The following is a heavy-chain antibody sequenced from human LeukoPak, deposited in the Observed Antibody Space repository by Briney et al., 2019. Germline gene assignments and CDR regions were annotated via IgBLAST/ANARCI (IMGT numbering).Heavy chain of an antibody. D-gene: IGHD3-3*01. CDR3: AKGAIFGVRDYYYMDV. CDR2: IWYDGSNK. CDR1: GFTFSSYG. Sequence: GGSLRLSCAASGFTFSSYGMHWVRQAPGKGLEWVAVIWYDGSNKYYADSVKGRFTISRDNSKNTLYLQMNSLRAEDTAVCYCAKGAIFGVRDYYYMDVWGKGTTVTVSS. V-gene: IGHV3-33*06. J-gene: IGHJ6*03.